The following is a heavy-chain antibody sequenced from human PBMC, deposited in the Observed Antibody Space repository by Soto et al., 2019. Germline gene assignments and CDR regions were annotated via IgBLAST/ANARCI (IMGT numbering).Heavy chain of an antibody. J-gene: IGHJ4*02. CDR2: IKSKTDGGTT. V-gene: IGHV3-15*07. D-gene: IGHD3-16*01. CDR1: GFTFSNAW. CDR3: TYHMGRAYDYVWGLD. Sequence: GGSLRLSCAASGFTFSNAWMNWVRQAPGKGLEWVGRIKSKTDGGTTDYAAPVKGRFTISRDDSKNTLYLQMNSLKTEDTAVYYCTYHMGRAYDYVWGLDWGQGTLVTVSS.